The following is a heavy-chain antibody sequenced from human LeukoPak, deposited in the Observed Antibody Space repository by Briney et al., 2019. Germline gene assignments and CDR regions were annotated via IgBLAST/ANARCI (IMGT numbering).Heavy chain of an antibody. J-gene: IGHJ4*02. CDR3: AREREGPYGYLDY. D-gene: IGHD4-17*01. CDR2: IYISGST. CDR1: GGSISSGSYH. V-gene: IGHV4-61*02. Sequence: SETLSLTCTVSGGSISSGSYHWSWIRQPAGKGLEWIARIYISGSTNYNPSLKSRVTISVDTSKNQFSLKLSTVTAADTAVYYCAREREGPYGYLDYWGQGTLVTVSS.